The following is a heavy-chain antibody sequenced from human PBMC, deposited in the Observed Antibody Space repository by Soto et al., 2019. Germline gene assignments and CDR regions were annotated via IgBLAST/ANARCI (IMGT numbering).Heavy chain of an antibody. CDR1: GFTFSSYA. V-gene: IGHV3-30-3*01. D-gene: IGHD1-26*01. J-gene: IGHJ3*01. CDR2: ISYDGSNK. Sequence: QVQLVESGGGVVQPGRSLRLSCAASGFTFSSYAMHWVRQAPGKGLEWVAVISYDGSNKYYADSVKGRFTISRDNSKNTLYLQMNSLRAADTAVYYCARGVGAMDPSFYFWGQVTIVTVSS. CDR3: ARGVGAMDPSFYF.